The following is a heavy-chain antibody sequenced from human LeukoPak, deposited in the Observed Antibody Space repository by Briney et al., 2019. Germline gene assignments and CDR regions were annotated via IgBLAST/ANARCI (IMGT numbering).Heavy chain of an antibody. V-gene: IGHV3-33*06. Sequence: PGGSLRLSCAASGFTFSSFGMHWVHQSPGKGLEWVAVIWYDGSTKVYADSVKGRFTISRDNSKNTLYLQMNSLRAEDTAVYYCAKDRGSSGWYGFDYWGQGTLVTVSS. CDR3: AKDRGSSGWYGFDY. CDR2: IWYDGSTK. CDR1: GFTFSSFG. J-gene: IGHJ4*02. D-gene: IGHD6-19*01.